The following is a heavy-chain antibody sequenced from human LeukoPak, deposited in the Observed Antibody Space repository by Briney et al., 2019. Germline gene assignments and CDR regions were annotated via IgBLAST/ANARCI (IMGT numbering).Heavy chain of an antibody. CDR3: VGGNSFDY. CDR2: IKEDGSEK. V-gene: IGHV3-7*01. D-gene: IGHD3-16*01. CDR1: GFTFSSYW. J-gene: IGHJ4*02. Sequence: GGSLRLSCAASGFTFSSYWMSWVRQAPGKGLEWVANIKEDGSEKYYVDSVKGRFTISRDNAKNSLSLQMNSLRAEDTALYYCVGGNSFDYWAREPWSPSPQ.